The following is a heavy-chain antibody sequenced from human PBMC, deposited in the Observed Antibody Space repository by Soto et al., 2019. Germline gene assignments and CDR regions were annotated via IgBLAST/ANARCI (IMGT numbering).Heavy chain of an antibody. CDR3: ARGSLRYSECFLGDAFVI. J-gene: IGHJ3*02. CDR2: IPYDGSNK. CDR1: GFTFSSYA. V-gene: IGHV3-30-3*01. Sequence: QVQLVESGGGVVQPGRSLRLSCAASGFTFSSYAMPWVRQAPGKGLEWVAVIPYDGSNKYYADSVKGRFTISRDASRNTLQLKMISLRAEDTAVYYCARGSLRYSECFLGDAFVIGGQGTMVTVSS. D-gene: IGHD3-3*01.